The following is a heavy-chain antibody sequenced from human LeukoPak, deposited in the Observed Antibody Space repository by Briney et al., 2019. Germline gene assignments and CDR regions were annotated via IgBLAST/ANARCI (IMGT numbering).Heavy chain of an antibody. D-gene: IGHD3-10*01. V-gene: IGHV1-18*01. CDR1: GYTFTSYG. CDR3: ARSPEWFGESRNYYFDY. Sequence: ASVKVSCKASGYTFTSYGITWVRQAPGQGLGWMGWISAHNGNTDYAQKFQGRVTMTTVTSTSTAYMELRSLRFDDTAVYYCARSPEWFGESRNYYFDYWGQGTLVTVSS. CDR2: ISAHNGNT. J-gene: IGHJ4*02.